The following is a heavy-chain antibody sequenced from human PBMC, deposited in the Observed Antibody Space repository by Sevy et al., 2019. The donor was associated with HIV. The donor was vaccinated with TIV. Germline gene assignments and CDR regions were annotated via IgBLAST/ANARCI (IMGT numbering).Heavy chain of an antibody. CDR1: GFTFSSYA. V-gene: IGHV3-23*01. J-gene: IGHJ3*02. CDR2: ISGSGGST. Sequence: GGSLRLSCAASGFTFSSYAMSWVRQAPGKGLEWVSAISGSGGSTYYADSVKGRFTISRDNSKNTLYLQMNSLRAEDTAVYYGSKGPYSSSWYDYGAFDIWGQGTMVTVSS. CDR3: SKGPYSSSWYDYGAFDI. D-gene: IGHD6-13*01.